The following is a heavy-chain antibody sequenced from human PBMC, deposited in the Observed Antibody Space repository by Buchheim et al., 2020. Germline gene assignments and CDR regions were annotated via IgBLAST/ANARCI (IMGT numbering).Heavy chain of an antibody. J-gene: IGHJ6*02. Sequence: EVQLLESGGGLVQPGGSLRLSCAASGFTFSSYVMSWVRQAPGKGLEWVSAISGSGGETDYADSLKGRFTMSRDNSKNTLYLQMNSLRAEDTAVYYCAREVWGNDGGNSAYYYYGMDVWGQGTT. CDR2: ISGSGGET. CDR1: GFTFSSYV. CDR3: AREVWGNDGGNSAYYYYGMDV. V-gene: IGHV3-23*01. D-gene: IGHD4-23*01.